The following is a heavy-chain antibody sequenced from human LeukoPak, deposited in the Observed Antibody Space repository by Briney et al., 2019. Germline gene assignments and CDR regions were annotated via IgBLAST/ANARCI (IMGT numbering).Heavy chain of an antibody. CDR1: GGSFSGYY. J-gene: IGHJ6*02. V-gene: IGHV4-34*01. Sequence: SEILSLTCAVYGGSFSGYYWSWIRQPPGKGLEWIGEINHSGSTNYNPSLKSRVTISVDTSKNQFSLKLSSVTAADTAVYYCARQGGGDSYYYYYYGMGVWGQGTTVTVSS. CDR2: INHSGST. CDR3: ARQGGGDSYYYYYYGMGV. D-gene: IGHD2-21*02.